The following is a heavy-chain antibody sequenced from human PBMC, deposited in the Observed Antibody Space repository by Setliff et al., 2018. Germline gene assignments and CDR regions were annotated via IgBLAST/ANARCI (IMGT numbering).Heavy chain of an antibody. J-gene: IGHJ5*01. CDR2: IKSSREGATS. CDR1: GFTVSSFS. Sequence: GSLRLSCAASGFTVSSFSMHWVRQAPVKGLDWVGRIKSSREGATSDYGAPAKGRFTISRDDSKQMIFLQMHNLKTEDTGFYYCATGPRDSRNYLTWLGSWGQGTLVTVSS. D-gene: IGHD3-22*01. V-gene: IGHV3-15*01. CDR3: ATGPRDSRNYLTWLGS.